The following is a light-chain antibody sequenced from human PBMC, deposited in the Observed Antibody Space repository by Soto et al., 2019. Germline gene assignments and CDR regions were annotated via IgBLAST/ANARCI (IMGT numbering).Light chain of an antibody. Sequence: EIVMTQSPATLSVSPGERATLSCRASQSVSSNLAWYQQKPGQAPRLLIYGASTRATGIPARFSGSGSGTEFTLTSSSLQCEEFAVYYCQQYNNWLTFGGGTKVEIK. CDR3: QQYNNWLT. V-gene: IGKV3-15*01. J-gene: IGKJ4*01. CDR2: GAS. CDR1: QSVSSN.